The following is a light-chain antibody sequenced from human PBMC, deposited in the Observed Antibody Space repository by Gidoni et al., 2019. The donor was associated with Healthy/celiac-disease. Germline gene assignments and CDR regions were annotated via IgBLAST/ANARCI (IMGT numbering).Light chain of an antibody. CDR2: GAS. CDR1: QSVSSN. Sequence: EIVITQSPATLSVSPGERATLSCRASQSVSSNLAWYQQKPDQAPRLLIYGASTRATGIPARFSGSGSGTEFTLTISSLQSEDFAVYYCQQYNNWPPWTFGQGTKVEIK. J-gene: IGKJ1*01. CDR3: QQYNNWPPWT. V-gene: IGKV3-15*01.